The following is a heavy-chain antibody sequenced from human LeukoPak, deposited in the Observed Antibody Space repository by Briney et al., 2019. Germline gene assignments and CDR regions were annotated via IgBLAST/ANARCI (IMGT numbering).Heavy chain of an antibody. CDR3: ARVHRGYSYGRLDY. CDR1: GFTFSFYS. J-gene: IGHJ4*02. V-gene: IGHV3-48*02. CDR2: IGSSDNTI. D-gene: IGHD5-18*01. Sequence: GGSLRLSCAASGFTFSFYSMNWVRQAPGKGLKWVSYIGSSDNTIHYADSVKSRFTISRDNAMNSLYLEMNSLRDEDTAVYYCARVHRGYSYGRLDYWGQGTLVTVSS.